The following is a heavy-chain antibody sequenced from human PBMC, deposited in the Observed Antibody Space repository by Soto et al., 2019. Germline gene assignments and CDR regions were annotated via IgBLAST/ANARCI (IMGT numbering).Heavy chain of an antibody. Sequence: PGGSLRLSCTASGFTFSSYEMNWVRQFPGKGLEWISYISNSGSTIYYADSVKGRFTISRDNALSSLYLQTSGLRAEDTAVYYCARGGIRAWYSYWGRGTLVTVSS. CDR3: ARGGIRAWYSY. J-gene: IGHJ4*02. CDR1: GFTFSSYE. D-gene: IGHD2-21*02. V-gene: IGHV3-48*03. CDR2: ISNSGSTI.